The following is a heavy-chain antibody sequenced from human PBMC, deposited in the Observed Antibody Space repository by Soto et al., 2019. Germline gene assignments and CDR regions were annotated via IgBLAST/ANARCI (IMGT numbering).Heavy chain of an antibody. CDR1: VYGTTVYA. CDR3: ARGITGSSSWNWYFDL. CDR2: INAGKDNT. Sequence: AALLKVYWKSVVYGTTVYAMRWLRLTTGQRLEWIGWINAGKDNTKYSQKFQGRVTITRDTSASTAYMELSSLRSEDTAVYYCARGITGSSSWNWYFDLWGRGILVTGSS. J-gene: IGHJ2*01. V-gene: IGHV1-3*01. D-gene: IGHD6-13*01.